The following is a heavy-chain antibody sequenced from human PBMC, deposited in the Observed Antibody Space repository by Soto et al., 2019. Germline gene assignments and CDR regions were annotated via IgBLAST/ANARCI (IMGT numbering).Heavy chain of an antibody. Sequence: GGSLRLSCAASGFTVSSNYMSWVRQAPGKGLEWVSVIYSGGSTYYADSVKGRFTISRDNSKNTLYLQMNSLRAEDTAVYYCARGKCSGGSCYPGKHWYNWFDPWGQGTLVTVSS. CDR1: GFTVSSNY. CDR3: ARGKCSGGSCYPGKHWYNWFDP. D-gene: IGHD2-15*01. J-gene: IGHJ5*02. CDR2: IYSGGST. V-gene: IGHV3-66*01.